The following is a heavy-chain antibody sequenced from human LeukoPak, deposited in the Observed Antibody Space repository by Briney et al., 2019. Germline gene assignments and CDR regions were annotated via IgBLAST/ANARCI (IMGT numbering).Heavy chain of an antibody. CDR1: GFTFSSYW. D-gene: IGHD6-13*01. CDR2: IKQDGSEK. Sequence: GGSLRLSCAASGFTFSSYWMSWVRQAPGKGLEWVANIKQDGSEKYYVDSVKGRFTISRDNAKNSLYLQMNSLRAEDTAVYYCAKRIAAAGSGPHWFDPWGQGTLVTVSS. V-gene: IGHV3-7*01. CDR3: AKRIAAAGSGPHWFDP. J-gene: IGHJ5*02.